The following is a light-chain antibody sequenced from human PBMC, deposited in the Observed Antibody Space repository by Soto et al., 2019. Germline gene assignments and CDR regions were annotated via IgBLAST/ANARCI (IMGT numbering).Light chain of an antibody. V-gene: IGKV1-5*01. CDR1: QSINAW. Sequence: DIHMTQAPSTLSASVGDRVTIPCRASQSINAWLAWYQQKPGKAPKLLIYDVSTLASGVPSRFSGSASGTEFTLTISNLESEDFASYYCQQYHRYSTFGQGTKVDIK. J-gene: IGKJ1*01. CDR2: DVS. CDR3: QQYHRYST.